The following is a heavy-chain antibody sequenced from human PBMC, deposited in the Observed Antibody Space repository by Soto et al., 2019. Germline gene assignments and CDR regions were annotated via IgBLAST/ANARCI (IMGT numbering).Heavy chain of an antibody. CDR1: GFTFSSYA. CDR2: ISGSGGST. Sequence: PGGSLRLSCAASGFTFSSYAMSWVRQAPGKGLEWVSAISGSGGSTYYADSVKGRFTISRDNSKNTLYLQMNSLRAEDTAVYYCAKVRAATPPFQLLFDYWGQGTLVTVSS. V-gene: IGHV3-23*01. J-gene: IGHJ4*02. D-gene: IGHD2-15*01. CDR3: AKVRAATPPFQLLFDY.